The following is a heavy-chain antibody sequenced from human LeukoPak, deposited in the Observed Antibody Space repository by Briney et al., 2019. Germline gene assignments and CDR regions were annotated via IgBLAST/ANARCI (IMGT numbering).Heavy chain of an antibody. V-gene: IGHV4-39*01. J-gene: IGHJ5*02. D-gene: IGHD2-2*01. Sequence: SETLSLTCTVSRRPISSSSDYWAWIRQPPGKGREWFGSIYNSGSTNHNRYLKSQVPIAVDTSKKQFSLNLRSVTAADTDLYYCARLGCSCSGCYAVGDWFDPWGQGTLVTVSS. CDR2: IYNSGST. CDR3: ARLGCSCSGCYAVGDWFDP. CDR1: RRPISSSSDY.